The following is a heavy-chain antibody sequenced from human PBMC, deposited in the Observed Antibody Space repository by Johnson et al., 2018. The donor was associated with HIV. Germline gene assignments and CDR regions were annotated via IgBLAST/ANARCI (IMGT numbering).Heavy chain of an antibody. D-gene: IGHD6-19*01. Sequence: VQLVESGGGLVQPGRSLRLSCAASGFTFDDYAMHWVRQAPGKGLEWVSGTSWNSGSIGYADSVKGRFTISRDNAKNSLYLQMNSLRAEDTAVYYCAREAAVADAFDIWGQGTMVTVSS. V-gene: IGHV3-9*01. CDR3: AREAAVADAFDI. CDR2: TSWNSGSI. J-gene: IGHJ3*02. CDR1: GFTFDDYA.